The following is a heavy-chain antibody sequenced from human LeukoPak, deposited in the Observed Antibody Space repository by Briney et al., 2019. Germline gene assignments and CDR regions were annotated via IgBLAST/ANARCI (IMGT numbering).Heavy chain of an antibody. CDR2: INSKSNYM. CDR3: ARSYIEAFDM. V-gene: IGHV3-21*01. J-gene: IGHJ3*02. D-gene: IGHD3-10*01. Sequence: GGSLRLLCAAFGILFSYYSMHWVRQAAGEGLEWVSSINSKSNYMSYADSVKGRFTNSRDNAENSLERQMTSLVVEDKAVYYGARSYIEAFDMWGQRTMVTVSS. CDR1: GILFSYYS.